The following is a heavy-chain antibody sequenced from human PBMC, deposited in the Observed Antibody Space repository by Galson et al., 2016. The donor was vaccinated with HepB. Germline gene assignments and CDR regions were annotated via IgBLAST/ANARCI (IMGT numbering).Heavy chain of an antibody. D-gene: IGHD6-19*01. CDR3: TSHDDAIRSGWYHQFEP. V-gene: IGHV3-73*01. CDR1: GFTFSGSA. Sequence: SLRLSCAGSGFTFSGSAMHRVRQASGKGLEWVGRIRSGANSYATAYAEPVKGRFTISRDDSKNTAYLQMNSLKTEDTAVYYCTSHDDAIRSGWYHQFEPGGQGTLVTVPS. J-gene: IGHJ5*02. CDR2: IRSGANSYAT.